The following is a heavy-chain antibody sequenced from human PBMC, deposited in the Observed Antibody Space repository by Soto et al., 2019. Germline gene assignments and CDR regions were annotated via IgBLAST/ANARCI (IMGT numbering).Heavy chain of an antibody. D-gene: IGHD3-10*01. CDR1: GFTFSDYY. Sequence: AGGSLRLSCAASGFTFSDYYMSWIRQAPGKGLEWVSYISSSSSYTNYADSVKGRFTISRDNAKNSLYLQMNSLRAEDTAVYYCGSQIGFGEFNGFDPWGQGTLLTVSS. J-gene: IGHJ5*02. V-gene: IGHV3-11*03. CDR3: GSQIGFGEFNGFDP. CDR2: ISSSSSYT.